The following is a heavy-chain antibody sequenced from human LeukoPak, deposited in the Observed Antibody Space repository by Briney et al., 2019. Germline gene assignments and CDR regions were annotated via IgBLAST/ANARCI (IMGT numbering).Heavy chain of an antibody. J-gene: IGHJ3*02. CDR1: GFTFNSYW. CDR3: AGDYEGNLAFDI. Sequence: PGGSLRLSCAASGFTFNSYWMHWVRQAPGKGLEWVSSISSSSTYIYYADSLEGRFTISRDNVRNSLYLQMNSLRAEDTAVYYCAGDYEGNLAFDIWGQGTMVTVSS. V-gene: IGHV3-21*01. CDR2: ISSSSTYI. D-gene: IGHD4-23*01.